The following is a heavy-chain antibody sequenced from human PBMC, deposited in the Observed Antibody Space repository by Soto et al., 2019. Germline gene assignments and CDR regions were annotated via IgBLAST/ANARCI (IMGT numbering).Heavy chain of an antibody. CDR1: GFTFSSYA. CDR2: ISYDGSNK. D-gene: IGHD6-13*01. CDR3: AREEGGSSWHKYYYYGMDV. Sequence: GGSLRLSCAASGFTFSSYAMHWVRQAPGKGLEWVAVISYDGSNKYYADSVKGRFTISRDNSKNTLYLQMNSLRAEDTAVYYCAREEGGSSWHKYYYYGMDVWGQGTTVTVSS. J-gene: IGHJ6*02. V-gene: IGHV3-30-3*01.